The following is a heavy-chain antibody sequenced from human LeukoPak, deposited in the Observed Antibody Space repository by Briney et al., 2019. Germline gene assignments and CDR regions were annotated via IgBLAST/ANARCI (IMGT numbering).Heavy chain of an antibody. CDR1: GFTFSSYA. CDR2: ISGSGGST. D-gene: IGHD6-13*01. V-gene: IGHV3-23*01. J-gene: IGHJ4*02. Sequence: GGSLRLSCAASGFTFSSYAMSWVRQAAGKGLEWVSVISGSGGSTYYADSVKGRFTISRDNSKNTLYLQMNSLRAEDTAVYYCAKDRSSSWRYFDYWGQGTLVTVSS. CDR3: AKDRSSSWRYFDY.